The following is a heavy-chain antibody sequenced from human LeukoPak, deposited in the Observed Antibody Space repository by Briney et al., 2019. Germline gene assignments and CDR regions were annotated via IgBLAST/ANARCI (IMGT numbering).Heavy chain of an antibody. CDR1: GGTFSIYA. D-gene: IGHD5-24*01. V-gene: IGHV1-69*01. CDR2: IIPIFGTA. Sequence: SVNVSCKASGGTFSIYAISWVRQAPGQGLEWMGGIIPIFGTANYAQKFQGRVTITADESTSTAYMELSSLRSEDTAVYYCARDRDGYNRYYFDYWGQGTLVTVSS. J-gene: IGHJ4*02. CDR3: ARDRDGYNRYYFDY.